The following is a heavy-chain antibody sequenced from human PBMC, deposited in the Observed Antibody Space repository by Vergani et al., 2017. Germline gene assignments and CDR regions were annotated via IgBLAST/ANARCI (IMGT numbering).Heavy chain of an antibody. V-gene: IGHV3-9*01. CDR1: GFTFDDYA. CDR2: LSWNSGSI. Sequence: EVQLVESGGGLVQPGRSLRLSCAASGFTFDDYAMHWVRQAPGKGLEWVSGLSWNSGSIGYADSVKGRFTISRDNAKNSLYLQMNSLRAEDTALYYCARDGNYYVSSGYYVHYYGMDVWGQGTTVTGSS. D-gene: IGHD3-22*01. CDR3: ARDGNYYVSSGYYVHYYGMDV. J-gene: IGHJ6*02.